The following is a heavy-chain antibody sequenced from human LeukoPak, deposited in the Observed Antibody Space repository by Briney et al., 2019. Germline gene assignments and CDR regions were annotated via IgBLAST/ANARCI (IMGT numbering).Heavy chain of an antibody. V-gene: IGHV3-30*02. J-gene: IGHJ4*02. CDR2: IRYDGCNK. Sequence: QPGGSLRLSCAASGFTFSSYGMHWVRQAPGKGLEWVAFIRYDGCNKYYADSVKGRFTISRDNSKNTLYLQMNNLRGEDTAVYYCVNFFGVVTAFDYWGQGTLVTVSS. CDR3: VNFFGVVTAFDY. D-gene: IGHD3-3*01. CDR1: GFTFSSYG.